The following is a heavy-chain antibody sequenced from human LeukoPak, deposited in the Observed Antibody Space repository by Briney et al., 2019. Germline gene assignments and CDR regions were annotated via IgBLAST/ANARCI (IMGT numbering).Heavy chain of an antibody. D-gene: IGHD6-13*01. J-gene: IGHJ6*02. CDR2: ISSSGSTI. V-gene: IGHV3-48*03. CDR3: ARDGDSSSWYPYYYGMDV. Sequence: GGSLRLSCAASGFNFSSYEMNWVRQAPGKGLEWVSYISSSGSTIYYADSVKGRFTISRDNAKNLLYLQMNSLRAEDTAVYYCARDGDSSSWYPYYYGMDVWGQGTTVTVSS. CDR1: GFNFSSYE.